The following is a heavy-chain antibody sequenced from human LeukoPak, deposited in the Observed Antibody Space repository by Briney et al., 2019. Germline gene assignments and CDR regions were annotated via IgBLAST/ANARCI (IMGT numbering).Heavy chain of an antibody. J-gene: IGHJ4*02. D-gene: IGHD3-22*01. CDR1: GGSFSGYY. V-gene: IGHV4-34*01. CDR3: ARSAYYDSSGYSPRFDY. CDR2: INHSGRT. Sequence: SETLSLTCAVYGGSFSGYYWSWIRQPPGKGLEWIGEINHSGRTNYNPSLKSRVTISVDTSKNQFSLKLSSVTAADTAVYYCARSAYYDSSGYSPRFDYWGQGTLVTVSS.